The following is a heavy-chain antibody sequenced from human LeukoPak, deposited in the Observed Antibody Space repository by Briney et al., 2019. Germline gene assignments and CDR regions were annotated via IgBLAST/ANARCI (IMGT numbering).Heavy chain of an antibody. CDR1: GYSISSGYY. Sequence: SETLSLTCAVSGYSISSGYYWGWIRQPPGKGLEWIGSIYHSGSTYYNPSLKSRVTISVDTSKNQFSLKLSSVTAADTAVYYCARQPNIVGATSLDYWGQGTLVTASS. D-gene: IGHD1-26*01. CDR2: IYHSGST. V-gene: IGHV4-38-2*01. J-gene: IGHJ4*02. CDR3: ARQPNIVGATSLDY.